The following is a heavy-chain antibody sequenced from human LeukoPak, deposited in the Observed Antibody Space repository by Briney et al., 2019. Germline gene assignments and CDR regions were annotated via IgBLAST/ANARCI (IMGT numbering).Heavy chain of an antibody. Sequence: PGGSLRPSCAASGFTFSSYSMNWVRQAPGKGLEWVSSISSSSSYIYYADSVKGRFTISRDNAKNSLYLQMNSLRAEDTAVYYCARDRIVVVPAAEPNWFDPWGQGTLVTVSS. CDR1: GFTFSSYS. CDR2: ISSSSSYI. CDR3: ARDRIVVVPAAEPNWFDP. J-gene: IGHJ5*02. D-gene: IGHD2-2*01. V-gene: IGHV3-21*01.